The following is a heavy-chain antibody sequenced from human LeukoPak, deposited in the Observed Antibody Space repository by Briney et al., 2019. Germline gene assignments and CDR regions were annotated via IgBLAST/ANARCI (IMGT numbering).Heavy chain of an antibody. J-gene: IGHJ4*02. D-gene: IGHD3-22*01. CDR1: GFTFSSYW. Sequence: GGSLRLSCAASGFTFSSYWMSWVRQAPGKGLEWVANIKQDGGEKYYVDSVKGRFTISRDNAKNSLYMQMNSLRAEDTAVYYCAKSGGSSGKALGYWGQGTLVTVSS. CDR3: AKSGGSSGKALGY. V-gene: IGHV3-7*01. CDR2: IKQDGGEK.